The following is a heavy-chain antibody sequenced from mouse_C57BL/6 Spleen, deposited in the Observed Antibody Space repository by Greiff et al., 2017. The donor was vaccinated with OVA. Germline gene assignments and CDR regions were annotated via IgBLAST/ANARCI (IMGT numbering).Heavy chain of an antibody. D-gene: IGHD2-4*01. CDR2: IGTGGGT. CDR3: ARTDYSYYLDY. V-gene: IGHV2-9-1*01. CDR1: GFSFTSYA. J-gene: IGHJ2*01. Sequence: VQGVESGPGLVAPSPCLSITCTVSGFSFTSYAISWVRQPPGKGLEWLGVIGTGGGTNYNKALKTRLSINKDNSTSQVFLRMNSLQTDDTARYYYARTDYSYYLDYWGQGTTLTVSS.